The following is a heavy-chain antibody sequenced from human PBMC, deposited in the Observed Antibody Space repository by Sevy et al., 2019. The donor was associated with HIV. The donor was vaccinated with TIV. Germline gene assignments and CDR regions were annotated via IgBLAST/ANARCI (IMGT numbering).Heavy chain of an antibody. CDR3: AKESGWYYDFWSGHDAFDI. J-gene: IGHJ3*02. V-gene: IGHV3-30*18. CDR2: ISYDGSSK. Sequence: GGSLRLSCAASGFNFSSYGMHWVRQAPGKGLEWVAVISYDGSSKYYAESVKGRLTISRDNSKNTLYLQISSLRAEDTAVYYCAKESGWYYDFWSGHDAFDIWGQGTMVTVSS. CDR1: GFNFSSYG. D-gene: IGHD3-3*01.